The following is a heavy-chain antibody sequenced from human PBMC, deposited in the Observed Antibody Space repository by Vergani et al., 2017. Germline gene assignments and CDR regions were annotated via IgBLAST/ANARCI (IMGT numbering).Heavy chain of an antibody. Sequence: EVQLLESGGGLVQPGGSLRLSCAASGFTFSSYAMSWVRQAPGKGLEWVSAIRGSGGSTYYADSVKGRFTISRDNSRNTLYLQMNSLRAEDTAVYYCAKHYAAARYNWFDPWGQGTLVTVSS. V-gene: IGHV3-23*01. CDR1: GFTFSSYA. J-gene: IGHJ5*02. D-gene: IGHD6-6*01. CDR3: AKHYAAARYNWFDP. CDR2: IRGSGGST.